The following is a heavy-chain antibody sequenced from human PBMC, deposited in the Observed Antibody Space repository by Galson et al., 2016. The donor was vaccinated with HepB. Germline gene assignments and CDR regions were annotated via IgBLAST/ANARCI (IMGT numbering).Heavy chain of an antibody. J-gene: IGHJ6*02. CDR3: ARGTTRSTSWSLRQVYYYGLDV. V-gene: IGHV3-48*02. CDR2: ISSSSGTI. CDR1: GFTFTSFS. Sequence: SLRLSCAVSGFTFTSFSMNWVRQAPGKGLEWISFISSSSGTIHYADSVKGRSTIARDNARNSLYVQVNSLRDEDMAVNYCARGTTRSTSWSLRQVYYYGLDVWGQGTTFTVSS. D-gene: IGHD6-13*01.